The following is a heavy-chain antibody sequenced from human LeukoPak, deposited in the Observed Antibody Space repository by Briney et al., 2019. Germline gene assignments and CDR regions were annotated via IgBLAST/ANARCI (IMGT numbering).Heavy chain of an antibody. CDR1: GYTFTNYW. D-gene: IGHD2-2*01. V-gene: IGHV5-51*01. CDR2: IYPGDSDT. CDR3: ARRDGYCSSTSCYADYYYGMDV. J-gene: IGHJ6*02. Sequence: GESLKISCKGSGYTFTNYWIGWVRQMPGKGLEWMGIIYPGDSDTTYSPSFQGQVTISADKSISTAYLQWSSLKASDTAMYYCARRDGYCSSTSCYADYYYGMDVWGQGTTVTVSS.